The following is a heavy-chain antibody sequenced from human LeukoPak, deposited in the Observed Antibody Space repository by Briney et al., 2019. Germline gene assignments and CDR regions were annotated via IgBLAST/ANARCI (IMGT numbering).Heavy chain of an antibody. Sequence: PSETLSLTCTVSGGSISSYYWSWIRQPPGKGLEWIGYIYYSGSTYYNPSLKSRVTISVDTSKNQFSLKLSSVTATDTAVYYCARITGYSTPHNWFDPWGQGTLVTVSS. CDR1: GGSISSYY. CDR3: ARITGYSTPHNWFDP. CDR2: IYYSGST. J-gene: IGHJ5*02. V-gene: IGHV4-59*08. D-gene: IGHD6-13*01.